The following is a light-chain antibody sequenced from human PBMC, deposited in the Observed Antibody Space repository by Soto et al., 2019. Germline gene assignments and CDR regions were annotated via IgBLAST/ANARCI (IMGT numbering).Light chain of an antibody. CDR1: QSVLYSSNNKNY. Sequence: DIVMPPSPASLAVSLGERATLNCKSSQSVLYSSNNKNYLSWYQQKPGRPPKLLIYWASTRESGVPDRFSGSGSGTDFTLTISSLQAEDVAVYYCQQYYSTPLTFGGGTKVDI. J-gene: IGKJ4*01. V-gene: IGKV4-1*01. CDR3: QQYYSTPLT. CDR2: WAS.